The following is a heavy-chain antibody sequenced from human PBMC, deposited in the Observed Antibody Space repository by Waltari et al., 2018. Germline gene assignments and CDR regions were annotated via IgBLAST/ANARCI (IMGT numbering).Heavy chain of an antibody. J-gene: IGHJ3*02. Sequence: QVQLVQSGAEVKKPGASVKVSCKASGYTFTGYYMHWVRQDPGQGLEWMGWINPNSGGTNYAQKFQGRVTMTRDTSISTAYMELSRLRSDDTAVYYCAGGRITIFGVVTPDAFDIWGQGTMVTVSS. D-gene: IGHD3-3*01. CDR1: GYTFTGYY. V-gene: IGHV1-2*02. CDR3: AGGRITIFGVVTPDAFDI. CDR2: INPNSGGT.